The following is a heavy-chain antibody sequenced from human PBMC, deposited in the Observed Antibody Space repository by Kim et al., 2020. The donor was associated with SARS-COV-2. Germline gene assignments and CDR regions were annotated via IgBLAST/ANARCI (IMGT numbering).Heavy chain of an antibody. D-gene: IGHD3-10*01. CDR3: ARDLWFGRHC. Sequence: GGSLRLSCVASGFTLSIYEMNWVRQAPGKGLEWVSYIHSTSGSTYYADSVEGRFTISRDNAKNSVFLQMNSLRAEDTAIYYCARDLWFGRHCWGQGTLVTVSS. CDR1: GFTLSIYE. CDR2: IHSTSGST. J-gene: IGHJ4*02. V-gene: IGHV3-48*03.